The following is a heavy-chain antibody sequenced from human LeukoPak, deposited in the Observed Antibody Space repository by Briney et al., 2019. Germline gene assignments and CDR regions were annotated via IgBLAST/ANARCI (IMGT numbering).Heavy chain of an antibody. J-gene: IGHJ2*01. Sequence: GGSLRLSCAVSGFTVSSNHMSWVRQAPGKGLEWVSVFYIGGDTHYADSVKGRFTISRDNSKNTLYLQMNSLRAEDTAVYYCARDSTGYWYFDLWGRGTLVSVSS. D-gene: IGHD3-3*02. CDR2: FYIGGDT. CDR3: ARDSTGYWYFDL. CDR1: GFTVSSNH. V-gene: IGHV3-53*01.